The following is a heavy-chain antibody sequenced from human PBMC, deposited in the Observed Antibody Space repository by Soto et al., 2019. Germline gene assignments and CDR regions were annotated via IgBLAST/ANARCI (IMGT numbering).Heavy chain of an antibody. Sequence: VQLVQSGAEVKKPGASVKVSCKTSGDSFNDYYIHWVRQAPGQGLEWMGWINPNGGVTKYAQKFRGRVTVTRDTSIRTVYMELSSLRSDDTAVYYCARESGGATATLDYYYFYVDVWGKGTTVTVSS. V-gene: IGHV1-2*02. CDR3: ARESGGATATLDYYYFYVDV. J-gene: IGHJ6*03. CDR1: GDSFNDYY. D-gene: IGHD5-12*01. CDR2: INPNGGVT.